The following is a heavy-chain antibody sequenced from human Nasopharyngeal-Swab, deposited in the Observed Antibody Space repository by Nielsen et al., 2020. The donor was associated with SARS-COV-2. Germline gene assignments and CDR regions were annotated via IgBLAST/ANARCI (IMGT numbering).Heavy chain of an antibody. Sequence: GGPLRLSCAASGFTFSSYEMNWVRQAPGKGLEWVSYISSSGSTIYYADSVKGRFTISRDNAKNSLYLQMNSLRAEDTAVYYCASNALPYYFDYWGQGTLVTVSS. CDR1: GFTFSSYE. D-gene: IGHD2-2*01. CDR3: ASNALPYYFDY. J-gene: IGHJ4*02. V-gene: IGHV3-48*03. CDR2: ISSSGSTI.